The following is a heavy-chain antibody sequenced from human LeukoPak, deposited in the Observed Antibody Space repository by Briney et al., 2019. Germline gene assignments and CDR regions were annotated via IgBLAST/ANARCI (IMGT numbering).Heavy chain of an antibody. V-gene: IGHV3-7*05. Sequence: GRSLRLSCATSGFTFSSYSMTWVRQAPGKGLEWVANIKEDGSEKYYVDSVKGRFTISRDNAENSLYLQMNSLRAEDTAVYYCAKNWGYFDYWGQGILVTVSS. CDR2: IKEDGSEK. CDR1: GFTFSSYS. CDR3: AKNWGYFDY. D-gene: IGHD7-27*01. J-gene: IGHJ4*02.